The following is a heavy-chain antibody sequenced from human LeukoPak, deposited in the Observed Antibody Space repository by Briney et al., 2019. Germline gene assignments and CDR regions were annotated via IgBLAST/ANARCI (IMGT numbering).Heavy chain of an antibody. CDR3: AKTVVPAAIYWFDP. CDR2: INPNSGGT. J-gene: IGHJ5*02. CDR1: GYTFTGYY. V-gene: IGHV1-2*02. D-gene: IGHD2-2*02. Sequence: ASVKVSCKASGYTFTGYYMHWVRQAPGQGLEWMGWINPNSGGTNYAQKFQGRVTITADESTSTAYMELSSLRSEDTAVYYCAKTVVPAAIYWFDPWGQGTLVTVSS.